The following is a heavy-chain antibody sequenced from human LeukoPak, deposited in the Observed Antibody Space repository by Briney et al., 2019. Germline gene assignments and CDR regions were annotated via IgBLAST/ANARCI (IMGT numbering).Heavy chain of an antibody. CDR1: GFTFTNHW. V-gene: IGHV3-7*01. J-gene: IGHJ4*02. Sequence: TGGSLRLSCAASGFTFTNHWMSWVRQAPGKGLEWVANIKRDGTEKKYVDSAKGRFTISRDNAKNSLNLQMNSLRAEDTAVYYCVRTGGSFDYWAREPWSPSPQ. CDR2: IKRDGTEK. D-gene: IGHD1-14*01. CDR3: VRTGGSFDY.